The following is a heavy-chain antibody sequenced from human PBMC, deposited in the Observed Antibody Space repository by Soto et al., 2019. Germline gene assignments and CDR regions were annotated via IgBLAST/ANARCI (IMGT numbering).Heavy chain of an antibody. Sequence: GASVKVSCKASGYTFTSYGISWVRQAPGQGLEWMGWISAYNGNTNYAQKLQGRVTVTTDTSTSTAYMELRSLRSDDTAVYYCARDGTYYDFWSGYYSDNWFDPWGQGTLVTVSS. J-gene: IGHJ5*02. D-gene: IGHD3-3*01. V-gene: IGHV1-18*04. CDR2: ISAYNGNT. CDR1: GYTFTSYG. CDR3: ARDGTYYDFWSGYYSDNWFDP.